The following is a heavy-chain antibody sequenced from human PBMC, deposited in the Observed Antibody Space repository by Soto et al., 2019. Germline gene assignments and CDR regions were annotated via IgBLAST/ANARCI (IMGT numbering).Heavy chain of an antibody. Sequence: QLQLQESGSGLVKPSQTLSLTCAVSGGSISSGGYSWSWIRQPPGKGLEWIGYIYHSGSTYYNPSLKSRGTISVDRAKTQFSLKLSSVTAADTAVYYCARGVGTDINKNWFDPWGQGTLVTVSS. CDR3: ARGVGTDINKNWFDP. V-gene: IGHV4-30-2*01. CDR1: GGSISSGGYS. J-gene: IGHJ5*02. D-gene: IGHD2-21*02. CDR2: IYHSGST.